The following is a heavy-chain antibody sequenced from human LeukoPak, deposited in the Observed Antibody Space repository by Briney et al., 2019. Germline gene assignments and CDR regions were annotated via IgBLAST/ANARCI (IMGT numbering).Heavy chain of an antibody. J-gene: IGHJ5*02. D-gene: IGHD3-3*01. V-gene: IGHV3-30*02. CDR2: IRYGGSNK. CDR1: GFTFSSYG. CDR3: AKGLLRFLEWSFDP. Sequence: GGSLRLSCAASGFTFSSYGMHWVRQAPGKGLEWVAFIRYGGSNKYYADSVKGRFTISRDNSKNTLYLQMNSLRAEDTAVYYCAKGLLRFLEWSFDPWGQGTLVTVSS.